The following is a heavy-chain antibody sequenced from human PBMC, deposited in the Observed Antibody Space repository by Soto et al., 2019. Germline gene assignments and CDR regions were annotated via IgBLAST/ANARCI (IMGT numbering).Heavy chain of an antibody. CDR1: GFTFSSYG. D-gene: IGHD3-9*01. Sequence: GGSLRLSCAASGFTFSSYGMHWVRQAPGKGLEWVAVISYDGSNKYYADSVKGRFTISRDNSKNTLYLQMNSLRAEDTAVYYCCAGGDFDWLRWFDPWGQGTLVTVSS. CDR3: CAGGDFDWLRWFDP. J-gene: IGHJ5*02. V-gene: IGHV3-30*03. CDR2: ISYDGSNK.